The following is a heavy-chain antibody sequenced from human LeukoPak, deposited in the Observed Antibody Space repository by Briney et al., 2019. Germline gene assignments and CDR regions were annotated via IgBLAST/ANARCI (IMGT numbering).Heavy chain of an antibody. V-gene: IGHV3-48*02. CDR2: ISDTGSTI. CDR1: GFTLSSYS. CDR3: TRRFDS. J-gene: IGHJ4*02. Sequence: GGSLRLSCVASGFTLSSYSMNWVRQAPGKGLEWVSYISDTGSTIAYADSVKGRFTMSRDEAKNSLHLQMNSLRDEDAAVYYCTRRFDSWGQGVLVTVSS.